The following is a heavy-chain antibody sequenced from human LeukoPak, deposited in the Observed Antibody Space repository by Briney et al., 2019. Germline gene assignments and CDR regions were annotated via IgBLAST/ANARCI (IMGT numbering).Heavy chain of an antibody. V-gene: IGHV4-39*07. CDR2: IYYSGST. D-gene: IGHD3-10*01. Sequence: SETLSLTCTVSGGSISSSSYYWGWIRQPPGKGLEWIGSIYYSGSTYYNPSLKSRVTISVDTSKNQFSLKLSSVTAADTAVYYCARGTQWFGELTGFDYWGQGTLVTVSS. CDR1: GGSISSSSYY. CDR3: ARGTQWFGELTGFDY. J-gene: IGHJ4*02.